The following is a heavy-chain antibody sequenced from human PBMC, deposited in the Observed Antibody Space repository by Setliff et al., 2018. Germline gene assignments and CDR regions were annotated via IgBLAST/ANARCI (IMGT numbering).Heavy chain of an antibody. Sequence: SETLSLTCTVSDDSISSRHDYWSWIRQPAGEGLEWLGQIYTSWSTNYNPSLKGRATLSIDASKKQFSLKLSSVTAADTAVYYCARDRATVIRGVTSFFYYYMDVWGGGTTVTVSS. CDR1: DDSISSRHDY. D-gene: IGHD3-10*01. V-gene: IGHV4-61*09. CDR3: ARDRATVIRGVTSFFYYYMDV. J-gene: IGHJ6*03. CDR2: IYTSWST.